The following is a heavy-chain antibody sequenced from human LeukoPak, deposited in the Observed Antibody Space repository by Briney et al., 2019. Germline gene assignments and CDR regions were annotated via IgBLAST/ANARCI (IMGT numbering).Heavy chain of an antibody. CDR3: ARHAGADISWYYFDY. J-gene: IGHJ4*01. Sequence: SSETLSLTCTVSGGSIGSYYWSWIRRPPGKGLEWIAYIHYSWSTYYNPSLKSRVTMSVDTSTNQFSLRLTSVTAADTAVYFCARHAGADISWYYFDYWGRGTLVTVSS. CDR1: GGSIGSYY. D-gene: IGHD6-13*01. CDR2: IHYSWST. V-gene: IGHV4-59*08.